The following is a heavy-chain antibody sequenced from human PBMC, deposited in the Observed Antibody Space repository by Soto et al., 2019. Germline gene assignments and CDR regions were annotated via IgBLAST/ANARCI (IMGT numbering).Heavy chain of an antibody. J-gene: IGHJ4*02. CDR3: ARDDAVASFDY. D-gene: IGHD6-19*01. CDR2: IYYSGST. Sequence: SEALSLTCTVSVGSIISGDYYWSCIRQPAGKGLEWIGYIYYSGSTYYNPSLKSRVTISVDTSKNQFSLKLSSVTAADTAVYYCARDDAVASFDYWGQGTLVTVSS. CDR1: VGSIISGDYY. V-gene: IGHV4-30-4*01.